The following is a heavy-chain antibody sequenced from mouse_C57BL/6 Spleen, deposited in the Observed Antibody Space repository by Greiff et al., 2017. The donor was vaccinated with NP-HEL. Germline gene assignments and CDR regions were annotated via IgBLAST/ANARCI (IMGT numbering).Heavy chain of an antibody. CDR3: ARKADGYYMDFDV. CDR2: IDPSDSYT. V-gene: IGHV1-69*01. J-gene: IGHJ1*03. CDR1: GYTFTSYW. D-gene: IGHD2-3*01. Sequence: QVQLQQPGAELVMPGASVKLSCKASGYTFTSYWMHWVKQRPGQGLEWIGEIDPSDSYTNYNQKFKGKSTLTVHKASSTAYMQLSSLTAEDSAVYYCARKADGYYMDFDVWGTGTTVTVSS.